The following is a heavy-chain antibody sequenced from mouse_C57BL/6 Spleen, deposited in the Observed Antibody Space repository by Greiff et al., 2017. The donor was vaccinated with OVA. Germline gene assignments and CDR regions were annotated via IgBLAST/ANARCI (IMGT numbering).Heavy chain of an antibody. CDR1: GFSLTSYG. V-gene: IGHV2-2*01. CDR3: ARNADSSGPHLYDMDY. J-gene: IGHJ4*01. Sequence: VQLQQSGPGLVQPSQSLSITCTVSGFSLTSYGVHWVRQSPGKGLEWLGVIWSGGSTDYNAAFISRLSISKNNSKSQVFFKMNSLQADDTAIYYCARNADSSGPHLYDMDYWGKGTSVTVSS. CDR2: IWSGGST. D-gene: IGHD3-2*02.